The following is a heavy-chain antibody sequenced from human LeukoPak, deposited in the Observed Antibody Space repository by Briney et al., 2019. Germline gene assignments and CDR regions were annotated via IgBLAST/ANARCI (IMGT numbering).Heavy chain of an antibody. V-gene: IGHV5-51*01. Sequence: GESLKISCKGSGYSFTSYWIGWVRQMPGKGLEWMGIIYPGDSDTRYSPSFQGQVTISADKSISTAYLQWSSLKASDTAMYYCARGASYCSSTSCYPDYWGQRTPVTVSS. D-gene: IGHD2-2*01. CDR1: GYSFTSYW. CDR3: ARGASYCSSTSCYPDY. CDR2: IYPGDSDT. J-gene: IGHJ4*02.